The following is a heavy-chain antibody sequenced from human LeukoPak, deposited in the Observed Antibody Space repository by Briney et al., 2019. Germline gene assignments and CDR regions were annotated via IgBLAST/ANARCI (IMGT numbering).Heavy chain of an antibody. V-gene: IGHV1-2*02. CDR2: INPNSGGT. Sequence: ASVKVSGKVSGYTFTGYYMHWVRQAPGQGLEWMGWINPNSGGTNYAQKFQGRVTMTRDTSISTAYMELSRLRSDDTAVYYCARNACSGGSCYRFDPWGQGTLVTVSS. D-gene: IGHD2-15*01. J-gene: IGHJ5*02. CDR3: ARNACSGGSCYRFDP. CDR1: GYTFTGYY.